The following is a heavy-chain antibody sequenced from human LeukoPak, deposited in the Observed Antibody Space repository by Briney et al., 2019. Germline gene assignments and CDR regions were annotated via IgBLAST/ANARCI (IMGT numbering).Heavy chain of an antibody. Sequence: GGSLRLSCAASGFTFSDYYMSWIRQAPGKGLEWVSYISSSGTTIYYADSVKGRFTISRDSAKKSLNLQMNSLRAEDTAVYYCARAKYCSGTSCYPPFGMDVWGQGTTVTVSS. CDR2: ISSSGTTI. J-gene: IGHJ6*02. D-gene: IGHD2-2*01. V-gene: IGHV3-11*01. CDR1: GFTFSDYY. CDR3: ARAKYCSGTSCYPPFGMDV.